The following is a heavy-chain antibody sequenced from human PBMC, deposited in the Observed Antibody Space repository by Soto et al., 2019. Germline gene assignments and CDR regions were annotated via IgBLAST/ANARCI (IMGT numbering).Heavy chain of an antibody. CDR1: GFIFSNYW. D-gene: IGHD1-1*01. V-gene: IGHV3-74*01. Sequence: PGGSLRLSCAASGFIFSNYWMHWCRQAPGTGLVWVSRISSDAIITNYAHSVKGRFTISRDNAKNTLYLQMNSLTAEDTAVYYCAKDLTWNQADYWGQGALVTVPS. CDR3: AKDLTWNQADY. J-gene: IGHJ4*02. CDR2: ISSDAIIT.